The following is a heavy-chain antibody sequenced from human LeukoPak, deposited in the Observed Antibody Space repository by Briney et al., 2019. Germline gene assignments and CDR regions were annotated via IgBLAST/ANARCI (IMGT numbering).Heavy chain of an antibody. J-gene: IGHJ4*02. CDR2: IWYDGSNK. D-gene: IGHD4-17*01. CDR1: GFFFSSYG. V-gene: IGHV3-33*01. CDR3: AREGYPHNYGDYPYYFDY. Sequence: GGSLRLSCAASGFFFSSYGMHWVRLAPGKGLEWVALIWYDGSNKYYADSVKGRFTISRDNSKNTLSLQMNSLRAEDTAVYYCAREGYPHNYGDYPYYFDYWGQGTLVTVSS.